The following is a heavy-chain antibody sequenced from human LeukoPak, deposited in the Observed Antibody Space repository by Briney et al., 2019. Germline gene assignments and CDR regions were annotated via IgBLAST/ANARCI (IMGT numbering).Heavy chain of an antibody. CDR1: GGSISSYY. J-gene: IGHJ4*02. D-gene: IGHD5-18*01. V-gene: IGHV4-59*01. CDR3: ARGSPSLEYSYDY. Sequence: PSETLSLTSTVSGGSISSYYWSWIRQPPGKGLEWIGYIYYSGSTNYNPSLKSRVTISVDTSKNQFSLKPSSVTAADTAVYYCARGSPSLEYSYDYWGQGTLVTVSS. CDR2: IYYSGST.